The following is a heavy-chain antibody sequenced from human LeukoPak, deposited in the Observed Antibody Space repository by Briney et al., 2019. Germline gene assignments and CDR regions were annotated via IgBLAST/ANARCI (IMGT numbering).Heavy chain of an antibody. V-gene: IGHV3-7*01. Sequence: GGSLRLSCAASGFTFSSYEMNWVRQAPGKGLEWLADIKGDGSKEYFVDSVKGRFTISRDNAKNSVYLQMSSLRVEDTAVYYCARDPRGVVPAAIPLNWFDPWGQGTLVTVSS. CDR1: GFTFSSYE. CDR2: IKGDGSKE. CDR3: ARDPRGVVPAAIPLNWFDP. D-gene: IGHD2-2*01. J-gene: IGHJ5*02.